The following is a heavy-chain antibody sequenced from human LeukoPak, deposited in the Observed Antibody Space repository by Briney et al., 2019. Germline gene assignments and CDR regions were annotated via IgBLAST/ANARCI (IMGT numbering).Heavy chain of an antibody. Sequence: SETLSLTCTVSGGSISSGSYYWSWIRQPAGKGLEWIGRIYTSGSTNYNPTLKRPGTISVDASKTQFSLKLSSVTAADTAVYYCARETRTGSPDYWGQGTLVTVSS. CDR1: GGSISSGSYY. CDR3: ARETRTGSPDY. V-gene: IGHV4-61*02. J-gene: IGHJ4*02. CDR2: IYTSGST. D-gene: IGHD3-10*01.